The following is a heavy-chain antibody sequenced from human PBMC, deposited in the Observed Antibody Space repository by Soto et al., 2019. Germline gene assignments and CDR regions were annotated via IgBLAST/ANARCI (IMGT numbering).Heavy chain of an antibody. J-gene: IGHJ6*02. V-gene: IGHV1-18*01. CDR2: ISAYNGNT. CDR1: GYTFTSYG. CDR3: ARDRGAYGMDV. Sequence: QVQLVQSGAEVKKPGASVKVSCKAYGYTFTSYGISWVRQAPGQGLEWMGWISAYNGNTNYAQKLQGRVTMTTDTCTSTAYMELRSLRSDDTAVYYYARDRGAYGMDVWGQGTTVTVSS.